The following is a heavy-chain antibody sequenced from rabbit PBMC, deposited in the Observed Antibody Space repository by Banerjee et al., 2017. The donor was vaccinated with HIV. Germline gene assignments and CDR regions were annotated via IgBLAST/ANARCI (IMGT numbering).Heavy chain of an antibody. D-gene: IGHD4-1*01. CDR1: GFSFSSGYD. V-gene: IGHV1S45*01. CDR2: IYAGSSGSA. J-gene: IGHJ4*01. Sequence: QEQLEESGGDLVKPGASLTLTCTASGFSFSSGYDMSWVRQAPGKGLEWIGTIYAGSSGSAYYASWVNGRFTISKTSWTTVTLQMTSLTAADTASYFCARDLAGVIGWNFNLWGPGTLVTVS. CDR3: ARDLAGVIGWNFNL.